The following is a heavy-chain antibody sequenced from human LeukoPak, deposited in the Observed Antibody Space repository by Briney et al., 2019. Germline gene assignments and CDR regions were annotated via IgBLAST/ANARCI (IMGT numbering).Heavy chain of an antibody. J-gene: IGHJ3*02. Sequence: SGGSLRLSCAASGFTFSSYWMSWVRQAPGKGLEWVANIKQDGSEKYYVDSVKGRFTISRDNAKNSLYLQMNSLRAEDTAVYYCARDMIVVVTGSGGTPWPDAFDIWGQGTMVTVSS. CDR3: ARDMIVVVTGSGGTPWPDAFDI. CDR1: GFTFSSYW. CDR2: IKQDGSEK. D-gene: IGHD3-22*01. V-gene: IGHV3-7*01.